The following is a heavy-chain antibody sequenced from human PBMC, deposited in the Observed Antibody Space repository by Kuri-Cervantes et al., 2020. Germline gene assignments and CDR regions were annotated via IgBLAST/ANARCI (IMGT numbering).Heavy chain of an antibody. D-gene: IGHD5-24*01. CDR3: ARGMATIFDYYYYYMDV. J-gene: IGHJ6*03. V-gene: IGHV4-34*01. Sequence: GSLRLSCAVYGGSFSGYYWSWIRQPPGKGLEWIGEINHSGSTNYNPSLKSRVTISVDTSKNQFSLKLSSVTAADTAVYYCARGMATIFDYYYYYMDVWGKGTTVTVSS. CDR1: GGSFSGYY. CDR2: INHSGST.